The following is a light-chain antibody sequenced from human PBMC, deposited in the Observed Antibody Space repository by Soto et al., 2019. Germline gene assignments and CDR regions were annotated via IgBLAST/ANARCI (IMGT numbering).Light chain of an antibody. Sequence: EIVMTQSPATLSVSPGERATLSCRASQSVSSNLACYQQKPGQAPRLLIYGASTRATGLPARFSGTGSGTEFTLTISSLQSEDFAVYYCQQYNNWPPWTFGQWTKVEIK. CDR2: GAS. J-gene: IGKJ1*01. CDR1: QSVSSN. CDR3: QQYNNWPPWT. V-gene: IGKV3-15*01.